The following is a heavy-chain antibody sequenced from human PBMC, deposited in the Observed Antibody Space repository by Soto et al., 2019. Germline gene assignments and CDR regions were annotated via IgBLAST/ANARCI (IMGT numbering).Heavy chain of an antibody. Sequence: GGSLRLSCAASGFIFSSYDMSWVRQVPGTGLEWVSLISGSGSNAYYADSVKGRFTISRDISKNTLYLQMNSLRAEDTAVYYCAKDPTYGDYFDYWGQGTLVTVSS. D-gene: IGHD4-17*01. CDR1: GFIFSSYD. CDR3: AKDPTYGDYFDY. CDR2: ISGSGSNA. V-gene: IGHV3-23*01. J-gene: IGHJ4*02.